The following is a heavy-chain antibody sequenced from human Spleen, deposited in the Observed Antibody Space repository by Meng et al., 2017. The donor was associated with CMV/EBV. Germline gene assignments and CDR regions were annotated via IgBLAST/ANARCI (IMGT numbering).Heavy chain of an antibody. CDR1: GYTFTSYG. D-gene: IGHD2-15*01. J-gene: IGHJ6*02. CDR2: ISAYNGNT. CDR3: AREDTPGHYYGMDV. Sequence: ASVKVSCKASGYTFTSYGISWVRQAPGQGLEWMGWISAYNGNTNYAQKLQGRVTMTTDTSTSTAYIELRSLRSDDTAVYYCAREDTPGHYYGMDVWGQGTTVTVSS. V-gene: IGHV1-18*01.